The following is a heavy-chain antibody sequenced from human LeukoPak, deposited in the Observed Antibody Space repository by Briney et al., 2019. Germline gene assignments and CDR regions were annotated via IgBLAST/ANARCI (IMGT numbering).Heavy chain of an antibody. CDR1: GFTFDDYA. Sequence: PGRSLSFSCAASGFTFDDYAMHWVRQAPGKGLEWVSGISWNSGSIGYADSVKGRFTISRDNAKNSLYLQMNSLRAEDTALYYCAKDLDYGDFDAFDIWGQGTMVTVSS. CDR2: ISWNSGSI. J-gene: IGHJ3*02. V-gene: IGHV3-9*01. D-gene: IGHD4-17*01. CDR3: AKDLDYGDFDAFDI.